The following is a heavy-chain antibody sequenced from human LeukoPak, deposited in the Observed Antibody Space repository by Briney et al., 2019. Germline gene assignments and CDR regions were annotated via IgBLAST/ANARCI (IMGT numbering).Heavy chain of an antibody. D-gene: IGHD4-23*01. CDR2: ISYDGTNK. V-gene: IGHV3-30*04. CDR1: GFTFSSYA. J-gene: IGHJ4*02. CDR3: AKADNYGGKSGRIDY. Sequence: GRSLRLSCAASGFTFSSYAMHWVRQAPGKGLEWVTIISYDGTNKYYADSVKGRFTISRDNSKNTLFLQMNSLRAEDTAVYYCAKADNYGGKSGRIDYWGQGTLVTVSS.